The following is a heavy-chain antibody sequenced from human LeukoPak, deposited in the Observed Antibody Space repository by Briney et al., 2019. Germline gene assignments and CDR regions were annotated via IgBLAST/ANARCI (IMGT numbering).Heavy chain of an antibody. CDR2: IYHSGST. D-gene: IGHD3-10*01. CDR3: VGGSYGSGMFDY. V-gene: IGHV4-38-2*02. J-gene: IGHJ4*02. CDR1: GYSISSGYY. Sequence: SETLSLTCTVSGYSISSGYYWGWIRQPPGKGLEWIGSIYHSGSTYYNPSLKSRVTISVDTSKNQFSLKLSSVTAADTAVYYCVGGSYGSGMFDYWGQGTLVTVSS.